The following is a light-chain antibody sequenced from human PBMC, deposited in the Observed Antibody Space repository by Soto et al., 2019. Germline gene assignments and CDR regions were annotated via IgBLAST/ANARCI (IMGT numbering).Light chain of an antibody. V-gene: IGLV4-60*02. CDR1: SGHSSYI. J-gene: IGLJ3*02. CDR2: LEGSGSY. Sequence: QPVLTQSSSASASLGSSVKLTCTLSSGHSSYIIAWHQQQPGKAPRYLMKLEGSGSYNKGSGGPDRFSGSSSGADRYLTISNLQFEDEADYYCETWGSDTHTVFGGGTKLTVL. CDR3: ETWGSDTHTV.